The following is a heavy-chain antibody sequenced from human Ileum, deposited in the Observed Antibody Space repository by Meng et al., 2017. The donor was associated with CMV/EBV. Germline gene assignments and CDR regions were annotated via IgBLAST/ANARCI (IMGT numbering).Heavy chain of an antibody. CDR3: ARLKQLVRWYFDL. D-gene: IGHD6-6*01. CDR2: INHSGST. Sequence: CAVYGGSFSGYYWSWIRQPPGKGLEWIGDINHSGSTNYNPSLKSRVTISVDTSKNQFSLKLSSVTAADTAVYYCARLKQLVRWYFDLWGRGTLVTVSS. CDR1: GGSFSGYY. V-gene: IGHV4-34*01. J-gene: IGHJ2*01.